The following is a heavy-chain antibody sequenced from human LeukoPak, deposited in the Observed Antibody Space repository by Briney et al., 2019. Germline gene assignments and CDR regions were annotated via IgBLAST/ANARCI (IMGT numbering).Heavy chain of an antibody. CDR1: GFTFSSYS. CDR2: ISSSGSTI. V-gene: IGHV3-48*04. D-gene: IGHD5-18*01. J-gene: IGHJ4*02. Sequence: PGGSLRLSCAASGFTFSSYSMSWIRQAPGKGLEWVSHISSSGSTIYYADSVKGRFTISRDNAKNSLFLQMNSLRAEDTAVYYCASEGEIVGYGYFFWGQGTLVTVSS. CDR3: ASEGEIVGYGYFF.